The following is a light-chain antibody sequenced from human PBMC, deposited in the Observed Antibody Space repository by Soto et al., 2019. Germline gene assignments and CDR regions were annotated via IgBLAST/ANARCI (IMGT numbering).Light chain of an antibody. V-gene: IGKV3-11*01. J-gene: IGKJ4*01. CDR3: QQRTNWPLT. CDR2: DAS. CDR1: QSISRY. Sequence: IVLTQCPATLSLSPGERATLSCRASQSISRYLAWYQQRPGQAPRLLIYDASNRATGVPARFSGSGSWTDFTLTISSLEPEDLAVYYCQQRTNWPLTFGGGTKV.